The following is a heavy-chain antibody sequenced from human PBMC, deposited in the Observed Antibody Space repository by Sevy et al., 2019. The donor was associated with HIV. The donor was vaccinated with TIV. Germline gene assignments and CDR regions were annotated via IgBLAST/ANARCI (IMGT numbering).Heavy chain of an antibody. D-gene: IGHD3-9*01. CDR2: ISYDGSNK. CDR3: ARESDILTGYSLPYFDY. CDR1: GFTFSSYA. V-gene: IGHV3-30-3*01. Sequence: GGSLRLSCAASGFTFSSYAMHWVRQAPGKGLEWVAVISYDGSNKYYADSVKGRFTISRDNSENTLYLQMNSLRAEDTAVYYCARESDILTGYSLPYFDYWGQGTLVTVSS. J-gene: IGHJ4*02.